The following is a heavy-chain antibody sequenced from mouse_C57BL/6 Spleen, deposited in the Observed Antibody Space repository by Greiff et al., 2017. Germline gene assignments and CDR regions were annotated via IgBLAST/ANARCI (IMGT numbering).Heavy chain of an antibody. CDR3: ARMGISVLPSDYAMDY. CDR1: GYTFTSYW. J-gene: IGHJ4*01. V-gene: IGHV1-72*01. Sequence: QVQLQQPGAELVKPGASVKLSCKASGYTFTSYWMHWVKQRPGRGLEWIGSIDPNNGGTKYNEKFKSKATLTVDKPSSTAYMQLSSLTSEDSAVYYCARMGISVLPSDYAMDYWGQGTSVTVSS. CDR2: IDPNNGGT. D-gene: IGHD1-1*01.